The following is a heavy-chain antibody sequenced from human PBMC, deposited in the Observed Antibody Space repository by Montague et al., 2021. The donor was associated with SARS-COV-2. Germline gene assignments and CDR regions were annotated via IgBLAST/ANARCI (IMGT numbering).Heavy chain of an antibody. D-gene: IGHD5-18*01. CDR3: ARVASEHTAMAPDY. CDR2: ISMSETRT. Sequence: SLRLSCAAAGFTFSRYSMNWVRQAPGKGLEWISYISMSETRTQYADSVKGRFTISRDNARNSLYLQMRSLTGGDTAGYYCARVASEHTAMAPDYWGQGTLVTVSS. V-gene: IGHV3-48*04. J-gene: IGHJ4*02. CDR1: GFTFSRYS.